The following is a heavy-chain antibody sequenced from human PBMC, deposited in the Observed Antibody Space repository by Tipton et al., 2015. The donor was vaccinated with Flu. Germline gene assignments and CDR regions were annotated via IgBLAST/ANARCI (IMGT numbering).Heavy chain of an antibody. Sequence: SLTCTVSGGSISSGAHYWSWIRQHPGKGLEWIGYIYDSGSTFYNPSLRSRVTMSVDTSKNQFSLKLRSVTAADTAVYYCARDQCNWGPCDYYYGMDAWGQGTTVSVSS. D-gene: IGHD7-27*01. V-gene: IGHV4-31*03. CDR3: ARDQCNWGPCDYYYGMDA. CDR1: GGSISSGAHY. J-gene: IGHJ6*02. CDR2: IYDSGST.